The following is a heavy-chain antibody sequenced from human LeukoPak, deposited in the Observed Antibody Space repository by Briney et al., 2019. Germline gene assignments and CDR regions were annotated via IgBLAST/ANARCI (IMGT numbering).Heavy chain of an antibody. D-gene: IGHD3-22*01. CDR1: GFTVSSNY. V-gene: IGHV3-66*01. CDR3: AREVHYYDSSGYVIDAFDI. Sequence: GGSLRLSCAASGFTVSSNYMSWVRQAPGKGLEWVSVIYSGGSTYYADSVKGRFTISRDNSKNTLYLQMNSLGAEDTAVYYCAREVHYYDSSGYVIDAFDIWGQGTMVTVSS. CDR2: IYSGGST. J-gene: IGHJ3*02.